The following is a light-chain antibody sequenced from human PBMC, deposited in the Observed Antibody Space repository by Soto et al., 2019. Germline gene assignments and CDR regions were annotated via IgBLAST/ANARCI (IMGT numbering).Light chain of an antibody. V-gene: IGLV2-14*01. Sequence: QSALTQPRSVSGSPGQSVTISCTGTSSDVGAYIYVSWYQHHPGKAPKLIIYEVSNRPSGVSHRFSGSKSGNTASLTISGLRAEDEADYYCSSYTSSVTLVFGTGTKLTVL. CDR2: EVS. CDR3: SSYTSSVTLV. J-gene: IGLJ1*01. CDR1: SSDVGAYIY.